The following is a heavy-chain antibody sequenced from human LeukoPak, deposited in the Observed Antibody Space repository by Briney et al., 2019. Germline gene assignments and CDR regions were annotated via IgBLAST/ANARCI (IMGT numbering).Heavy chain of an antibody. V-gene: IGHV3-23*01. Sequence: GGSLRLSCAASGFTFSSYAMSWVRQAPGKGLEWVSAISGSGGSTYYADSVKGRFTISRDNSKNTLYLQMNSLRAEDTAVYYCAKDTVISGSYYDPFAFDIWGQGTMVTVSS. J-gene: IGHJ3*02. CDR3: AKDTVISGSYYDPFAFDI. CDR2: ISGSGGST. D-gene: IGHD1-26*01. CDR1: GFTFSSYA.